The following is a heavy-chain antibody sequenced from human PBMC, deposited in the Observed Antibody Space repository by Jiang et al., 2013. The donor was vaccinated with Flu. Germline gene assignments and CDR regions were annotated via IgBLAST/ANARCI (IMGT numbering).Heavy chain of an antibody. CDR1: GASISSGSYY. J-gene: IGHJ4*02. CDR3: AGRRYYYDSRFDY. Sequence: LLKPSETLSLTCTVSGASISSGSYYWGWIRQPPGKGLEWIGSIYHSGSTYYNPSLKSRVTISVDTSRNQFSLKLSSVTAADTAVYYCAGRRYYYDSRFDYWGQGTLVTVSS. CDR2: IYHSGST. V-gene: IGHV4-39*07. D-gene: IGHD3-22*01.